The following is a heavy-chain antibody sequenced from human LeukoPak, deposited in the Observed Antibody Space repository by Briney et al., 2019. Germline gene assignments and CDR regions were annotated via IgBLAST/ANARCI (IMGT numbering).Heavy chain of an antibody. D-gene: IGHD5-12*01. J-gene: IGHJ5*02. CDR2: ISSSGSTI. V-gene: IGHV3-48*03. CDR3: ARTTLGGYELNWFDP. CDR1: GFTFSSYE. Sequence: GSLRLSCAASGFTFSSYEMSWVRQAPGKGLEWVSYISSSGSTIYYADSVKGRFTISRDNAKNSLYLQMNSLRAEDTAVYYCARTTLGGYELNWFDPWGQGTLVTVSS.